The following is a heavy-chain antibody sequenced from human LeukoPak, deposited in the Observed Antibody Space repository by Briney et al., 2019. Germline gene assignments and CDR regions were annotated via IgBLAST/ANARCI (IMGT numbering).Heavy chain of an antibody. V-gene: IGHV3-11*06. CDR1: GFTFSNYY. Sequence: PGGSLRLSCAASGFTFSNYYMSWIRQAPEKGLEWVSYISSSSNYTNYADSVKGRFTISRDNAKNSLYLQMSSLTAEDTAVYYCARQGNNWFDPWGQGTLVTVSS. CDR2: ISSSSNYT. CDR3: ARQGNNWFDP. J-gene: IGHJ5*02.